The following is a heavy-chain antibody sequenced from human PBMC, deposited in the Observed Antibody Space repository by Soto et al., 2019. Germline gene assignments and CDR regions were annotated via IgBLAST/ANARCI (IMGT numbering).Heavy chain of an antibody. CDR1: GFTFSTYA. J-gene: IGHJ4*02. V-gene: IGHV3-23*01. D-gene: IGHD3-10*01. CDR2: VSDGGSDA. Sequence: GESLKISCAASGFTFSTYAMSWVRQPPGKGLEWVSIVSDGGSDAFYADSVKGRFAISRDNSKNTLYLQMNSLTAEDTAVYYCAKHFVNGEVDYWGQGTPVTVSS. CDR3: AKHFVNGEVDY.